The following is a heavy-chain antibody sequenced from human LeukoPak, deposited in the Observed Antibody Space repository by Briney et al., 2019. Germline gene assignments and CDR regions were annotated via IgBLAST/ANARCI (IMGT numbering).Heavy chain of an antibody. D-gene: IGHD3-16*02. J-gene: IGHJ4*02. CDR1: GGSISSSNW. CDR3: ARVRYDYVWGSYRFFDY. Sequence: SETLSLTCAVSGGSISSSNWWSWVRQPPGKGLEWIGEIYHSGSTNYNPSLKSRVTISVDKSKNQFSLKLSSVTAADTAVYYCARVRYDYVWGSYRFFDYWGQGTLVTVSS. V-gene: IGHV4-4*02. CDR2: IYHSGST.